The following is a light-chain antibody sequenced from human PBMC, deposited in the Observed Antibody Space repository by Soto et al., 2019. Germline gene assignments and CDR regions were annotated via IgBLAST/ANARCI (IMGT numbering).Light chain of an antibody. CDR1: SSDVGGYNY. J-gene: IGLJ2*01. CDR3: SSYTSSSTLVV. Sequence: QSALTQPASVSGSPGQSITISCTGTSSDVGGYNYVSWYQQHPGKAPKLMIYDVSNRPSGVSNRFSGSKSGNKASLTISGRQAEDEADYYCSSYTSSSTLVVFGGGTKVTVL. CDR2: DVS. V-gene: IGLV2-14*01.